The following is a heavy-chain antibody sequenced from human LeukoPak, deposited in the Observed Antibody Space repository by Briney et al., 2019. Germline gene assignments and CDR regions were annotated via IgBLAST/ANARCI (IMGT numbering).Heavy chain of an antibody. J-gene: IGHJ6*04. D-gene: IGHD6-13*01. CDR3: ANRIAAAGTYYYYGMDV. CDR1: GFTFSSYG. V-gene: IGHV3-30*18. Sequence: GGSLRLSCAASGFTFSSYGMHWVRQAPGKGLEWVAVISIDGSNKYYADSVKGRFSISSDNSKNTLYLQMNSLRPEDTAVYYCANRIAAAGTYYYYGMDVWGKGTTVTVSS. CDR2: ISIDGSNK.